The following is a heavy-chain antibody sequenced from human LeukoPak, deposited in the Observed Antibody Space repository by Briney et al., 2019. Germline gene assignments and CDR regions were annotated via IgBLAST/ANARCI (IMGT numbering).Heavy chain of an antibody. J-gene: IGHJ4*02. CDR3: ARDGCGGDCYWGVHFDY. Sequence: PGGSLRLSCAASGFTFSSYAMSWIRQAPGKGLEWVSYISSSGSNKYYADSVKGRFTISRDNAKNSLYLQMNSLRAEDTAVYYCARDGCGGDCYWGVHFDYWGQGTLVTVSS. CDR1: GFTFSSYA. CDR2: ISSSGSNK. V-gene: IGHV3-11*01. D-gene: IGHD2-21*02.